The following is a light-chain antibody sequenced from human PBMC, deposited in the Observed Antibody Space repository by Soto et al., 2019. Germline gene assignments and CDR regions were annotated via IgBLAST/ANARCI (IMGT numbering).Light chain of an antibody. Sequence: EVVLTQSPATLSLSPGERATLSCRASQSIGRYLGWYQQKPDQAPRLLIYDASNRATGIPARFSGSGSGTDFTLTISSLEAGDFEVYYCQQHSAWPPAFGGGTKVEIK. CDR3: QQHSAWPPA. CDR2: DAS. J-gene: IGKJ4*01. CDR1: QSIGRY. V-gene: IGKV3-11*01.